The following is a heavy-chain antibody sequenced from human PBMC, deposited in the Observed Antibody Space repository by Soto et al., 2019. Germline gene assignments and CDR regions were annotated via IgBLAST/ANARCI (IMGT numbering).Heavy chain of an antibody. D-gene: IGHD2-2*01. CDR3: AREIGYCISTSCYAPFDY. CDR2: ISAYNGNT. Sequence: ASVKVSCKASGYTFTSYGISWVRQAPGQGLEWMGWISAYNGNTNYAQKLQGRVTMTTDTSTSTAYMELRSLRSDDTAVYYCAREIGYCISTSCYAPFDYWGQGTLVTVPQ. J-gene: IGHJ4*02. V-gene: IGHV1-18*01. CDR1: GYTFTSYG.